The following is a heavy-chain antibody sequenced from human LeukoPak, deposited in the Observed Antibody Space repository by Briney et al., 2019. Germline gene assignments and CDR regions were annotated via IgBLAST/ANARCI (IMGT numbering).Heavy chain of an antibody. J-gene: IGHJ4*02. CDR3: ARYSSNWYVGD. CDR2: ISSSSSYI. CDR1: GFTFSSYS. Sequence: GGSLRLSCAASGFTFSSYSMHWVRQAPGKGLEWVSSISSSSSYIYYADSVKGRFTISRDNAKNSLYLQMNSLRAEDTAVYYCARYSSNWYVGDWGQGTLVTVSS. D-gene: IGHD6-13*01. V-gene: IGHV3-21*01.